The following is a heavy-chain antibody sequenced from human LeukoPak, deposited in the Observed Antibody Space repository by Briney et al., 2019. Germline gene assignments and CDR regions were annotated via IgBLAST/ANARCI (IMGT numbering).Heavy chain of an antibody. D-gene: IGHD3-22*01. V-gene: IGHV3-7*01. CDR1: GFTFSSYW. Sequence: PGGSLRLSCAASGFTFSSYWMSWVRQAPGKGLEWVANIKQGGSEKYYVDSVKGRFTISRDNAKNSLYLQMNSLRAEDTAVYYCARDRRFVNWDSSGEKAFDVWGQGTMVTVSS. J-gene: IGHJ3*01. CDR3: ARDRRFVNWDSSGEKAFDV. CDR2: IKQGGSEK.